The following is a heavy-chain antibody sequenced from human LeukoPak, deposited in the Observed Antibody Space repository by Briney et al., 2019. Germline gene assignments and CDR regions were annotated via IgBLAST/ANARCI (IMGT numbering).Heavy chain of an antibody. CDR3: AKDPDTGIAVAGPDY. CDR1: GFTFSSHG. V-gene: IGHV3-33*06. CDR2: IWYDGSNK. D-gene: IGHD6-19*01. Sequence: PGGSLRLSCAASGFTFSSHGMHWVRQAPGKGLEWVAVIWYDGSNKYYADSVKGRFTISRDNSKNTLYLQMNSLRAEDTAVYYCAKDPDTGIAVAGPDYWGQGTLVTVSS. J-gene: IGHJ4*02.